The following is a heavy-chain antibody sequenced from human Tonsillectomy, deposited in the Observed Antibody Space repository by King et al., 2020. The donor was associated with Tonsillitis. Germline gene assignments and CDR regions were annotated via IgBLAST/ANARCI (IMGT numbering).Heavy chain of an antibody. D-gene: IGHD3-3*01. CDR3: ARERGDFWSGYIDY. Sequence: VQLVESGGGLVQPGVSLRLSCAASGFTVSSNYMSWVRQAPGKGLEWGSVINSGGSTYSADSVKGRVTISRDNSKNTLYLQMHSLRAEETAVYYCARERGDFWSGYIDYWGQGTLVTVSS. V-gene: IGHV3-66*01. J-gene: IGHJ4*02. CDR1: GFTVSSNY. CDR2: INSGGST.